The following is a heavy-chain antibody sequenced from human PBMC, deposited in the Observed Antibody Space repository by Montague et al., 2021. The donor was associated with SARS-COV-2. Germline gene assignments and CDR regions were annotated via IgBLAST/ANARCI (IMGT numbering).Heavy chain of an antibody. CDR3: AHLIRYYDIFTGIPFDY. CDR2: IYSNDEK. CDR1: GFSLSTPNVG. Sequence: PALAKPTQTLTLTCTFSGFSLSTPNVGVGWIRQPPGKALEWVAVIYSNDEKRYSPSLRNKLTITKDTAKNQVVLSLTSVGPVDTATYYCAHLIRYYDIFTGIPFDYWGQGSQVTVSS. V-gene: IGHV2-5*01. J-gene: IGHJ4*02. D-gene: IGHD3-9*01.